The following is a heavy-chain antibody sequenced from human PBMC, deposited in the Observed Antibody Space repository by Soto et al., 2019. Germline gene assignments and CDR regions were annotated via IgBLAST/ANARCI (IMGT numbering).Heavy chain of an antibody. CDR1: GFTFSYYW. Sequence: GWSLRLSCAASGFTFSYYWMHWVRQAPGKGLVWVSVINGDGSRTSYADSVKGRFTMSRDNAKNTLYLQMNSLRAEDTAVYYCAVGHDSREVXHYHGMDVWGQGTTVTVSS. J-gene: IGHJ6*02. D-gene: IGHD1-1*01. CDR2: INGDGSRT. CDR3: AVGHDSREVXHYHGMDV. V-gene: IGHV3-74*01.